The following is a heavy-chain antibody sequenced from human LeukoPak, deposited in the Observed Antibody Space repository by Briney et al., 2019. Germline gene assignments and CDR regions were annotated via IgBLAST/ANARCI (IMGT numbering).Heavy chain of an antibody. V-gene: IGHV1-2*02. Sequence: ASVKVSCKTSGYTFSDYFLHWLRQAPGHGLEWMGWINPKSGGTSYAQIFQGRVTMTRDTPISTVYMELSWLKSDDTAVYYCARGPSHGAFELWGQGAMVTVSS. CDR2: INPKSGGT. J-gene: IGHJ3*01. CDR3: ARGPSHGAFEL. CDR1: GYTFSDYF.